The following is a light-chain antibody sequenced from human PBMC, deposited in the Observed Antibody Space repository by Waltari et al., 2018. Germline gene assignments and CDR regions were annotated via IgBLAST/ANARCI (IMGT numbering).Light chain of an antibody. CDR3: STYSPSGTPYV. CDR1: SGDIGRHNF. V-gene: IGLV2-14*03. J-gene: IGLJ1*01. CDR2: DVS. Sequence: QSALTQPASVSGSPGQSITISCTGTSGDIGRHNFVSWYQQHPGKAPRLIIFDVSNRPYGVSDRLSGSKSGNAASLTISGLQADDEADYYCSTYSPSGTPYVFGTGTEVTVL.